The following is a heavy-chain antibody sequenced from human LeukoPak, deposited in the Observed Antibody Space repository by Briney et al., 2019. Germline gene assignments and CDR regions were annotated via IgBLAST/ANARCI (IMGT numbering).Heavy chain of an antibody. CDR1: GFTFRTYW. CDR2: IKQDGNEK. D-gene: IGHD5-18*01. V-gene: IGHV3-7*01. CDR3: ARHLSGVTGYSYGRGIDY. Sequence: GGSLRLSCAASGFTFRTYWMSWVRQAPGKGLEWVANIKQDGNEKYYVDSVKGRFTISRDNAKKSLYLQMKSLRAEDTAVYYCARHLSGVTGYSYGRGIDYWGQGTLVTVSS. J-gene: IGHJ4*02.